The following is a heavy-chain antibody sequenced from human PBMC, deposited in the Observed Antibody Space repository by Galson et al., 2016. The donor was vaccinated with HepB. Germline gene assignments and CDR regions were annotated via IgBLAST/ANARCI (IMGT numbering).Heavy chain of an antibody. Sequence: SLRLSCAASGFYVANNYMSWVRQAPGKGLEWVSVLFGTGGKYYADSVKGRFSISRDIGQNTVYLQMHHVRADETAMYYCARDIDGVLGDADALDVWGQGTMVVVSS. V-gene: IGHV3-53*01. J-gene: IGHJ3*01. CDR3: ARDIDGVLGDADALDV. D-gene: IGHD3-16*01. CDR1: GFYVANNY. CDR2: LFGTGGK.